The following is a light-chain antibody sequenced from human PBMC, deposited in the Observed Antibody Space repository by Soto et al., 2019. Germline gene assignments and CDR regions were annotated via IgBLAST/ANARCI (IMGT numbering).Light chain of an antibody. CDR2: DAS. J-gene: IGKJ5*01. V-gene: IGKV1-5*01. CDR1: QSISSW. CDR3: QQLNTLPFT. Sequence: DIQMTQSPSTLSASVGDRVTITCRASQSISSWLAWYQQKPGKAPKLLIYDASALPRGVPSRFSGSGSGTEFTLTISGLLPEDFATYHCQQLNTLPFTFGQGTRLAIK.